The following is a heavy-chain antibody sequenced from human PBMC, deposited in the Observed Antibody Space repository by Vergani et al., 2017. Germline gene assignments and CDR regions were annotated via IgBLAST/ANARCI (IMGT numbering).Heavy chain of an antibody. V-gene: IGHV3-23*01. J-gene: IGHJ4*02. Sequence: DVQLLQSGGDLVQPGGSLKLSCVASGFTFSTHAMSWVRQTPGKGLEWVSTIKNDGGKSHYADFVKGRFAISRDNSRNTLYLQMNSLRVVDTAVYYCTRENSFTKGWYPLWGQGTLVTVSS. D-gene: IGHD6-19*01. CDR3: TRENSFTKGWYPL. CDR2: IKNDGGKS. CDR1: GFTFSTHA.